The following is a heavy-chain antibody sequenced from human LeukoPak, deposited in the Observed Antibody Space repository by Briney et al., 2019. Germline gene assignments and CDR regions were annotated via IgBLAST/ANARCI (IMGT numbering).Heavy chain of an antibody. CDR3: ARAARNYVGAWFDP. V-gene: IGHV4-31*03. D-gene: IGHD4-11*01. CDR1: GGSISSGGYY. CDR2: IYYSGST. Sequence: SQTLSLTCTVSGGSISSGGYYWSWIRQHPGKGLEWIGYIYYSGSTYYNPSLKSRVTISVDTSKNQFSLKLSSVTAADTAVYYCARAARNYVGAWFDPWGQGTLVTVSS. J-gene: IGHJ5*02.